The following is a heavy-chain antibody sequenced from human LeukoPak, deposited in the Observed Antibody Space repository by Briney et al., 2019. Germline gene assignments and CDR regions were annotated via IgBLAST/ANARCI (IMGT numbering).Heavy chain of an antibody. D-gene: IGHD2-15*01. CDR2: INPNSGGT. V-gene: IGHV1-2*02. Sequence: ASVKVSCKASGYTFTGYYMHWVRQAPGQGLEWMGWINPNSGGTNYAQKFQGRVTMTRDTSISTAYMELSRLRSDDTAVYYCARDPYCSGGSCYSGRNWFDPWGQGTLVTVSS. CDR1: GYTFTGYY. CDR3: ARDPYCSGGSCYSGRNWFDP. J-gene: IGHJ5*02.